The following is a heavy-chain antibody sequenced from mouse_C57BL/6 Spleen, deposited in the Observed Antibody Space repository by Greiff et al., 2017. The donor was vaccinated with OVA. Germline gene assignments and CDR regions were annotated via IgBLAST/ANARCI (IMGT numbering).Heavy chain of an antibody. V-gene: IGHV1-64*01. D-gene: IGHD2-10*01. J-gene: IGHJ3*01. CDR1: GYTFTSYW. Sequence: VQLQQPGAELVKPGASVKLSCKASGYTFTSYWMHWVKQRPGQGLEWIGMIHPNSGSTNYNEKFKSKATLTVDKSSSTAYMQLSSLTSEDSAVYYCARPYYGNQAWFAYWGQGTLVTVSA. CDR3: ARPYYGNQAWFAY. CDR2: IHPNSGST.